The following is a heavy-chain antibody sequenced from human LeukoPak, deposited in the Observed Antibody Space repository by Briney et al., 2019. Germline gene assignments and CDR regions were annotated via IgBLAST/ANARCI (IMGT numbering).Heavy chain of an antibody. V-gene: IGHV3-20*04. J-gene: IGHJ4*02. D-gene: IGHD3-10*01. CDR1: GFTFSTYS. Sequence: GGSLRLSCAASGFTFSTYSMNWVRQAPGKGLEWVSGINWNGGSTGYADSVKGRFTISRDNAKNSLYLQMNSLRAEDTALYYCARVLVLWFGESLDYWGQGTLVTVSS. CDR2: INWNGGST. CDR3: ARVLVLWFGESLDY.